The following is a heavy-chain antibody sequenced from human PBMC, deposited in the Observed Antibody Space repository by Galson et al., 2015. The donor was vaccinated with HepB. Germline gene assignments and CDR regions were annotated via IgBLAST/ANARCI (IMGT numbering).Heavy chain of an antibody. Sequence: QSGAEVKKPGESLRISCKGSGYSFTSYWISWVRQMPGKGLEWMGRIDPSDSYTNYSPSFQGHVTISADKSISTAYLQWSSLKASDTAMYYCARQGVAAAGTVWGDWGSYWGQGTLVTVSS. D-gene: IGHD6-13*01. CDR2: IDPSDSYT. CDR3: ARQGVAAAGTVWGDWGSY. V-gene: IGHV5-10-1*01. CDR1: GYSFTSYW. J-gene: IGHJ4*02.